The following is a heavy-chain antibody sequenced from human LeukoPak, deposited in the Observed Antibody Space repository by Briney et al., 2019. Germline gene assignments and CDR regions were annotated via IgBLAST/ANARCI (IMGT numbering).Heavy chain of an antibody. Sequence: GGSLRLSCAASGFTFSSYAMHWVRQAPGKGLEWVAVISYDGSNKYYADSVKGRFTISRDNSKNTLYLQMNSLRAEDTAVYYCARGLVFPKYRQDDFWSGYQQLNYYYYYGMDVWGQGTTVTVSS. CDR2: ISYDGSNK. V-gene: IGHV3-30-3*01. CDR3: ARGLVFPKYRQDDFWSGYQQLNYYYYYGMDV. D-gene: IGHD3-3*01. J-gene: IGHJ6*02. CDR1: GFTFSSYA.